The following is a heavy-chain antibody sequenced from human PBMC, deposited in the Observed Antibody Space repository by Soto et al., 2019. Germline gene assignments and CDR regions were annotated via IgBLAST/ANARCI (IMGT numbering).Heavy chain of an antibody. V-gene: IGHV3-73*02. CDR3: VISRRLYEWLVDY. Sequence: EVQLVESGGGLVQPGGSLKLSCATSGLMFSGSAMHWVRQAAGKGLEWVGRIRSKTNGYATAYAASVTGWFTIARDDSKNTALLEMDSVQTEDTAVYYCVISRRLYEWLVDYWGQGTLVTVSS. J-gene: IGHJ4*02. CDR1: GLMFSGSA. D-gene: IGHD3-3*01. CDR2: IRSKTNGYAT.